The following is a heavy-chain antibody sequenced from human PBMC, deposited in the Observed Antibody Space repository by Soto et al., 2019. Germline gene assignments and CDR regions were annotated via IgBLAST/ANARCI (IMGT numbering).Heavy chain of an antibody. CDR3: VRDGYPAWVYGVDV. Sequence: HAGSPRLSCAASGLTFRSSWVHWVRKTPGKGLVWVSRMNSDGSTTNYADSVKGRFTISRDNARNTLYLQMNSLRAEDTAVYYCVRDGYPAWVYGVDVWGQGTTVTVSS. D-gene: IGHD1-1*01. J-gene: IGHJ6*02. CDR1: GLTFRSSW. V-gene: IGHV3-74*01. CDR2: MNSDGSTT.